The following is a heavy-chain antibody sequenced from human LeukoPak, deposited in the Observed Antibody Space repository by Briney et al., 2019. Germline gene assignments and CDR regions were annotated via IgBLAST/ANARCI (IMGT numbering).Heavy chain of an antibody. J-gene: IGHJ5*02. D-gene: IGHD6-13*01. CDR2: IYYSGST. CDR1: GGSVSSGSYY. CDR3: ARQYSIAAAGPTHHNWFDP. V-gene: IGHV4-39*01. Sequence: SETLSLTCTVSGGSVSSGSYYWGWIRQPPGKGLEWIGSIYYSGSTYYNPSLKSRVTISVDTSKNQFSLKLSSVTAADTAVYYCARQYSIAAAGPTHHNWFDPWGQGTLVTVS.